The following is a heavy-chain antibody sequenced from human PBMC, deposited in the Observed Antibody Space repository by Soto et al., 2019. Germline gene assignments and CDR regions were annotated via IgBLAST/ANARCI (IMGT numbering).Heavy chain of an antibody. J-gene: IGHJ6*02. CDR1: GFTFSSYG. V-gene: IGHV3-30*18. CDR3: AKGRSPYCYYYGMDV. Sequence: QVQLVESGGGVVQPGRSLRLSCAASGFTFSSYGMHWVRQAPGKGLEWVAVISYDGSNKYYADSVKGRFTISRDNSKNTLYLQMNSLRAEDTAVYYCAKGRSPYCYYYGMDVWGQGTTVTVSS. D-gene: IGHD1-26*01. CDR2: ISYDGSNK.